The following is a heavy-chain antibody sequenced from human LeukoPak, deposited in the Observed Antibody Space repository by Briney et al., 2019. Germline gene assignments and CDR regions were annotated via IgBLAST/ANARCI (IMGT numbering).Heavy chain of an antibody. CDR3: AKDDYSNYGAWIGKYYFDY. J-gene: IGHJ4*02. V-gene: IGHV3-23*01. Sequence: GGSLRLSCAASGFTFSSYAMSWVRQAPGKGLEWVSAISGSGGSTYYADSVKGRFTISRDNSKNTLYLQMNSLRAEDTAVYYCAKDDYSNYGAWIGKYYFDYWGQGTLVTVSS. CDR2: ISGSGGST. D-gene: IGHD4-11*01. CDR1: GFTFSSYA.